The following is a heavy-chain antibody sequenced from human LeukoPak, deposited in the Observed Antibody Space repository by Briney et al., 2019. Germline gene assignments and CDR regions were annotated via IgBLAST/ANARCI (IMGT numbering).Heavy chain of an antibody. D-gene: IGHD4-17*01. CDR3: TTTSDYGDHKR. V-gene: IGHV3-15*01. J-gene: IGHJ4*02. Sequence: PGGSLRLSCTASGFTFGDYVMSWVRQAPGKGLEWVGRIKSKTDGGTTDYAAPVKGRFTISRDDSKNTLYLQMNSLKTEDTAVYYCTTTSDYGDHKRWGQGTLVTVSS. CDR2: IKSKTDGGTT. CDR1: GFTFGDYV.